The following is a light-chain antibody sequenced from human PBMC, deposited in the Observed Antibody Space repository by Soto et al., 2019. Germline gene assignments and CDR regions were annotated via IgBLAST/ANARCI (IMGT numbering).Light chain of an antibody. CDR2: EVS. J-gene: IGLJ1*01. CDR3: SSYTSSSTLYV. V-gene: IGLV2-14*01. CDR1: SSDVGGYNY. Sequence: QSVMTQPASVSASPGQSITISCTGTSSDVGGYNYVSWYQQHPGKATKLMIYEVSNRPSGVSNRFSCSKSGNTASLTISGVQAEDEADYYCSSYTSSSTLYVFGTGTKVTVL.